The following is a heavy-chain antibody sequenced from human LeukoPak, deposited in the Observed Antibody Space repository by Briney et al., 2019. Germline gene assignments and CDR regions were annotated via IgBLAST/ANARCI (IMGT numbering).Heavy chain of an antibody. D-gene: IGHD3-10*01. J-gene: IGHJ4*02. Sequence: GGSLRLSCAASGFTFSSYAMSWVRQAPGKGQEWVSAISGSGVTTYYADSVKGRFTISRDNSKNTLYLQMNSLRAEDTALYYCAKDRDYYLVGFFDYWGQGTLVTVSS. CDR2: ISGSGVTT. CDR3: AKDRDYYLVGFFDY. CDR1: GFTFSSYA. V-gene: IGHV3-23*01.